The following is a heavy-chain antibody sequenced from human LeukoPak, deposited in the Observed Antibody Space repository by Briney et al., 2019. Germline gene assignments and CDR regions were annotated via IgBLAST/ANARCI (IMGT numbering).Heavy chain of an antibody. J-gene: IGHJ5*02. D-gene: IGHD2-2*01. CDR1: GFTSSSYA. CDR3: ATAYCSSTSCPT. V-gene: IGHV3-23*01. Sequence: GGSLRLSCAASGFTSSSYAMSWVRQAPGKGLEWVSSINDSGDSTYYADSVKGRFTISRDNSKNTLYLLMNNLRAEDTAIFYCATAYCSSTSCPTWGQGTLVTVSS. CDR2: INDSGDST.